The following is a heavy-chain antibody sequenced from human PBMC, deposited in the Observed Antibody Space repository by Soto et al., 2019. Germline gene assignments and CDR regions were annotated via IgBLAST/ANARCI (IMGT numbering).Heavy chain of an antibody. CDR3: AREGGYSTTTDY. J-gene: IGHJ4*02. CDR1: GGSISSGGYY. CDR2: IYHSGTT. V-gene: IGHV4-31*03. D-gene: IGHD6-13*01. Sequence: TLSLTCTVSGGSISSGGYYWSCIRQHPGKGLEWIGSIYHSGTTYYNPSLKSRVTISVDTSKNQFSLKVSSVTAADTAVYYCAREGGYSTTTDYWGQGTLVTVSS.